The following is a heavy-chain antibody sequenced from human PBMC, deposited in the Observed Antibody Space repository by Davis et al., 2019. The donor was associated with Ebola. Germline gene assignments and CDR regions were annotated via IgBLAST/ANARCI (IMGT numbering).Heavy chain of an antibody. J-gene: IGHJ5*02. Sequence: LRLSCTVSGGSISSGDYYWSWIRQPPGKGLEWIGYIYYSGSTYYNPSLKSRVTISVDTSKNQFSLKLSSVTAADTAVYYCARASPTNWFDPWGQGTLVTVSS. CDR3: ARASPTNWFDP. CDR2: IYYSGST. V-gene: IGHV4-30-4*01. CDR1: GGSISSGDYY.